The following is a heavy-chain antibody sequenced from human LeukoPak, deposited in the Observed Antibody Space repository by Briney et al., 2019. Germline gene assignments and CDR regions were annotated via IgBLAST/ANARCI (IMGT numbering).Heavy chain of an antibody. Sequence: SVKVSCKASGGIFSSYAISWVRQAPGQGLEWMGRIIPILGIANYAQKFQGRVTITADKSTSTAYMELSSLRSEDTAVYYCARDLWDYYDSSGTFDYWGQGTLVTVSS. V-gene: IGHV1-69*04. J-gene: IGHJ4*02. CDR3: ARDLWDYYDSSGTFDY. D-gene: IGHD3-22*01. CDR1: GGIFSSYA. CDR2: IIPILGIA.